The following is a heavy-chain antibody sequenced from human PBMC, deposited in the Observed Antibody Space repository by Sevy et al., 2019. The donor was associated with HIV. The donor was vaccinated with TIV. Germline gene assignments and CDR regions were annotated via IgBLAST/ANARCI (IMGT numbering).Heavy chain of an antibody. Sequence: GTVKVSCKASGYTFTSYDINWVRQATGQGLERTGWMNPNSRNTGYAQKFQGRVTMTRNTSISTAYMELSSLRSEDTAAYYCARGDFSFSATQYRRFWFDPWGQGTLVYVSS. CDR1: GYTFTSYD. CDR3: ARGDFSFSATQYRRFWFDP. V-gene: IGHV1-8*01. D-gene: IGHD2-15*01. J-gene: IGHJ5*02. CDR2: MNPNSRNT.